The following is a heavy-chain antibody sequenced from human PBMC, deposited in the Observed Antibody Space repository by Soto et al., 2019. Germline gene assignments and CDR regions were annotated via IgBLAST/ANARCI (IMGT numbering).Heavy chain of an antibody. Sequence: GGSLRLSCATSGFTFNTYAMSWVRQAPGKGLEWVSAISGSGDYTYYADSVKGRLTISRDNSTNTLYLQMNSRRAEETAVYYFANEYCSGGSFRDHYNWFDLWGQGTLVTVSS. V-gene: IGHV3-23*01. CDR3: ANEYCSGGSFRDHYNWFDL. D-gene: IGHD2-15*01. CDR1: GFTFNTYA. J-gene: IGHJ5*02. CDR2: ISGSGDYT.